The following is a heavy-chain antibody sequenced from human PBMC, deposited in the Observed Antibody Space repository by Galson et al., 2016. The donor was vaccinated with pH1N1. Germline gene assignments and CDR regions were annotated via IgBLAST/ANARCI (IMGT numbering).Heavy chain of an antibody. CDR1: GFSLTTSGVC. V-gene: IGHV2-70*11. CDR3: ARTHITSAANFDY. CDR2: VDWDDDK. D-gene: IGHD6-13*01. Sequence: PALVKPTQTLTLTCTFSGFSLTTSGVCVNWIRQPPGKALEWLARVDWDDDKYYSTSLKTRLTISKDTSENHVVLTMTNMDPVDTATYYCARTHITSAANFDYWGQGTLVTVSS. J-gene: IGHJ4*02.